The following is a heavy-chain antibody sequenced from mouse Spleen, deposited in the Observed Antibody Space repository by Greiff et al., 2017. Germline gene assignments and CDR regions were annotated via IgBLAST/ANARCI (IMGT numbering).Heavy chain of an antibody. J-gene: IGHJ3*01. CDR1: GYSITSGYY. CDR3: ARDNHYGNKFAY. CDR2: ISYDGSN. V-gene: IGHV3-6*01. D-gene: IGHD2-1*01. Sequence: VQLKESGPGLVKPSQSLSLTCSVTGYSITSGYYWKWIRQFPGNKLEWMGYISYDGSNNYNPSLKNRISITRDTSKNQFFLKLNSVTTEDTATYYCARDNHYGNKFAYWGQGTLVTVSA.